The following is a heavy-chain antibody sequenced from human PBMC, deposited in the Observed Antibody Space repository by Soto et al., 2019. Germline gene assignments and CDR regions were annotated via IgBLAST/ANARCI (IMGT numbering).Heavy chain of an antibody. CDR2: MNPNSGNT. V-gene: IGHV1-8*01. Sequence: QVQLVQSGAEVKKPGASVKVSCKASGYTFTSYDINWVRQATGQGVEWMGWMNPNSGNTGYAHKFPGRVTMTRNTSLSTAYMELSSLRSEDTAVYYCARGRRWSGYPYDFDYWGQGTLVTVSS. D-gene: IGHD3-3*01. CDR1: GYTFTSYD. J-gene: IGHJ4*02. CDR3: ARGRRWSGYPYDFDY.